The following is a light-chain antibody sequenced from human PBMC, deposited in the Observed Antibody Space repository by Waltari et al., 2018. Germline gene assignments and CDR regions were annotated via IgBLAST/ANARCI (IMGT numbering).Light chain of an antibody. J-gene: IGLJ3*02. CDR1: NIGSRT. Sequence: SYVLPQPSSVLVAPGKTARITCGGSNIGSRTVHWHQQKPGQAPVLVFYYDSDRPSGIPERFSGSNSGNTATLTISRVEVGDEADYYCQVWDSSSDHWVFGGGTKLTVL. CDR3: QVWDSSSDHWV. V-gene: IGLV3-21*04. CDR2: YDS.